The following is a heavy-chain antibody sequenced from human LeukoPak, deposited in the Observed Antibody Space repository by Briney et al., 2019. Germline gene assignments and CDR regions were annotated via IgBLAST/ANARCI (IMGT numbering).Heavy chain of an antibody. CDR1: GGSISSYY. V-gene: IGHV4-4*07. Sequence: SETLSLTCTVSGGSISSYYWSWIRQPAGKGLEWIGRIYTSGSTNYNPSLKSRVTMSVDTSKNQFSLQLNSVTPEDTAVYYCTRGHSSTLDYWGQGTLVTVSS. CDR3: TRGHSSTLDY. D-gene: IGHD6-13*01. J-gene: IGHJ4*02. CDR2: IYTSGST.